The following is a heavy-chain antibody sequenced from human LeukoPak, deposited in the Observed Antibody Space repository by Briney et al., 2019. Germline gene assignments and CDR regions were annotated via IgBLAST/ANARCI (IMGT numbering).Heavy chain of an antibody. CDR3: VRSRGYFDC. CDR2: INNDGST. Sequence: GGSLRLSCAASGFTFSSSWMHWVRQVPGKGLVWVSRINNDGSTAYADSVKGRFTISRDSAKNTLYLQMNSLRAEDTAVYYCVRSRGYFDCWGQGTLVTVSS. CDR1: GFTFSSSW. V-gene: IGHV3-74*01. J-gene: IGHJ4*02.